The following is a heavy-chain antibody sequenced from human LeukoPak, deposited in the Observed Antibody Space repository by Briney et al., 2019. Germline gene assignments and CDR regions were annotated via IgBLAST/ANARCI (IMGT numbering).Heavy chain of an antibody. CDR2: ISGSGGST. Sequence: GGSLRLSCAASGFTFSSYAMSWVCQAPGKGLEWVSAISGSGGSTYYADSVKGRFTISRDNSKNTLYLQMNSLRAEDTAVYYCAKDGATGTWVYYYYGMDVWGKGTTVTVSS. V-gene: IGHV3-23*01. D-gene: IGHD1-1*01. CDR3: AKDGATGTWVYYYYGMDV. J-gene: IGHJ6*04. CDR1: GFTFSSYA.